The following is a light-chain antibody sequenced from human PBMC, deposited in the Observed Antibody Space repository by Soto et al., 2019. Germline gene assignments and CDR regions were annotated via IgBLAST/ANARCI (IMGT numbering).Light chain of an antibody. V-gene: IGLV1-44*01. J-gene: IGLJ2*01. CDR1: SSNIGSNT. Sequence: QAVVTQPPSASGTPGQRVTISCSGSSSNIGSNTVNWYQQLPGTAPKLLIYSNNHRPSGVPDRFSGSKSGTSASLAISGLQAEDEADYYCAAWDDSLTGVVFGGGTKVTVL. CDR3: AAWDDSLTGVV. CDR2: SNN.